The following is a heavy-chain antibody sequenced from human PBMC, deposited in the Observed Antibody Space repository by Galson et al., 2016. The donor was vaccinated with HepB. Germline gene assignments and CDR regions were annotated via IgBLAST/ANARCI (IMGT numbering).Heavy chain of an antibody. CDR3: ARDRPDYDFWSGYSSGGVFDI. D-gene: IGHD3-3*01. J-gene: IGHJ3*02. Sequence: TLSLTCVVSGCSISSGDYYWTWIRQPPGKGLEWIGNIYYTGITYYNVSLKSRVTISVDTSKNQFSLKPSSVTAADAAVYYCARDRPDYDFWSGYSSGGVFDIWGPGTMVTVSS. V-gene: IGHV4-30-4*01. CDR2: IYYTGIT. CDR1: GCSISSGDYY.